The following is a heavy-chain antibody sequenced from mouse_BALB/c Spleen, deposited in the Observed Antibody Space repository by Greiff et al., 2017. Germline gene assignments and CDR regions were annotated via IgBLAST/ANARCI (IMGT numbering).Heavy chain of an antibody. J-gene: IGHJ2*01. Sequence: VQLQQPGAELVMPGASVKMSCKASGYTFTDYWMHWVKQRPGQGLEWIGAIDTSDSYTSYNQKFKGKATLTVDESSSTAYMQLSSLTSEDSAVYYCARRYGSSHFDYWGQGTTLTVSS. D-gene: IGHD1-1*01. CDR2: IDTSDSYT. CDR1: GYTFTDYW. CDR3: ARRYGSSHFDY. V-gene: IGHV1-69*01.